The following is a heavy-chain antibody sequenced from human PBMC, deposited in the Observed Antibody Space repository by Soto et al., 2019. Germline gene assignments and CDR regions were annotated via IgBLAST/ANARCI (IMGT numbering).Heavy chain of an antibody. CDR1: GDSFSSDDYY. CDR2: ISYRVDT. CDR3: ARVAGVAYCGGDCYHFDY. V-gene: IGHV4-30-4*01. D-gene: IGHD2-21*02. J-gene: IGHJ4*02. Sequence: SETLSLTCTVSGDSFSSDDYYWSWIRQPPGKGLEWIGYISYRVDTYYSPSLKSRVTMSIDTSKNQFSLNVSSVTAADTAVYYCARVAGVAYCGGDCYHFDYWGQGALVTVSS.